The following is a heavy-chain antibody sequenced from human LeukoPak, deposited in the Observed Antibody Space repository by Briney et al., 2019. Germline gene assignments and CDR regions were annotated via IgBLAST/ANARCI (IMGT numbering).Heavy chain of an antibody. CDR2: ISYDGSNK. J-gene: IGHJ4*02. V-gene: IGHV3-30*18. CDR3: AKARYSGSYTGGDYFDY. CDR1: GFTFSSYG. Sequence: GGSLRLSCAASGFTFSSYGMPWVRQAPGKGLEWVAVISYDGSNKYYADSVKGRFTISRDNSKNTLYLQMNSLRAEDTAVYYCAKARYSGSYTGGDYFDYWGQGTLVTVSS. D-gene: IGHD1-26*01.